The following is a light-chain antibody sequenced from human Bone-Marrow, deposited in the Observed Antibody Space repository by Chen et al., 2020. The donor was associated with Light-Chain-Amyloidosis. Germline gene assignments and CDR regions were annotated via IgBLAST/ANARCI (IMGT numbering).Light chain of an antibody. CDR1: SSDVGSYNY. V-gene: IGLV2-14*03. J-gene: IGLJ2*01. CDR3: SSYARSTTVI. Sequence: CALTQPASVSGSPGQSITISCTGTSSDVGSYNYVSWYQQHPGKAPKLMIYDVSNRPSGVSNRFSGSKSGNTASLTSSGLQAEDEADYYCSSYARSTTVIFGGGTKLTVL. CDR2: DVS.